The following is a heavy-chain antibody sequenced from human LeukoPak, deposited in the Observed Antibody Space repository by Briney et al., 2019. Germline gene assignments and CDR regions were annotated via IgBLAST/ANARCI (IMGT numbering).Heavy chain of an antibody. J-gene: IGHJ5*02. Sequence: SQTLPLTCAISGDSVSSNSAAWNWIRQSPSRGLEWLGRTYYRSEWYNDYAVSVKSRITINPDTSKNQFSLHLNSVTPEDTAVYYCAAALGATTRWFDPWGQGTLVTVSS. D-gene: IGHD1-26*01. V-gene: IGHV6-1*01. CDR3: AAALGATTRWFDP. CDR1: GDSVSSNSAA. CDR2: TYYRSEWYN.